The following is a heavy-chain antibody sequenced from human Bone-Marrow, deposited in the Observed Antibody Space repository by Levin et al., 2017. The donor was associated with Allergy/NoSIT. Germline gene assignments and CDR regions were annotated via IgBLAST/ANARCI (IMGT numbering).Heavy chain of an antibody. CDR1: GFSFSSYG. J-gene: IGHJ3*01. Sequence: HTSETLSLTCAASGFSFSSYGLTWVRQAPGKGLQWVSTLSSGGTTYYAESLKGRFIISRDNSKNTLFLQMNSLRAEDTAIYFCAKERSVATGYDFDFWGPGTMVTVS. D-gene: IGHD1-14*01. CDR2: LSSGGTT. V-gene: IGHV3-23*01. CDR3: AKERSVATGYDFDF.